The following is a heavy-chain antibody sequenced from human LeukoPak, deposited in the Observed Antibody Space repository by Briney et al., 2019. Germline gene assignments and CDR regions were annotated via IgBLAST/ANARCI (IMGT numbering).Heavy chain of an antibody. D-gene: IGHD1-14*01. V-gene: IGHV4-34*01. CDR1: GGSFSGYY. CDR3: ARRSVSRRPYYFDY. J-gene: IGHJ4*02. Sequence: SETLSLTCAVYGGSFSGYYWSWIRQPPGKGLEWIGEINHSGSTNSNPSLKSRVTISVDTSKNQFSLKLSSVTAADTAVYYCARRSVSRRPYYFDYWGQGTLVTVSS. CDR2: INHSGST.